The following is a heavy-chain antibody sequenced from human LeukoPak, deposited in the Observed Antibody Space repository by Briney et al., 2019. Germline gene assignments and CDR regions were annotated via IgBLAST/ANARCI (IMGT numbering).Heavy chain of an antibody. CDR1: GFTFSSYS. J-gene: IGHJ4*02. D-gene: IGHD3-10*01. Sequence: PGGSLRLSCAASGFTFSSYSMNWVRKAPGKGLEWVSSISSSSSYIYYADSVKGRFTISRDNAKNSLYLQMNSLRAEDTAVYYCAEDQARYYGSGSYYNRRNYFDYWGQGTLVTVSS. V-gene: IGHV3-21*01. CDR3: AEDQARYYGSGSYYNRRNYFDY. CDR2: ISSSSSYI.